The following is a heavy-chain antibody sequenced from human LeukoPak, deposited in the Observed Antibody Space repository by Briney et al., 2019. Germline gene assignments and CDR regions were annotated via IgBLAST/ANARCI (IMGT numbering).Heavy chain of an antibody. CDR2: IKQDGSEK. CDR3: ARESGIAAALDL. V-gene: IGHV3-7*01. D-gene: IGHD6-13*01. CDR1: GLTFSRYW. Sequence: GGSLRLSCAASGLTFSRYWMSWVRQAPGKGLEWVANIKQDGSEKYYVDSVKGRFTISRDNAKNTLYLQMNSLRAEDTAVYYCARESGIAAALDLWGQGTLVTVSS. J-gene: IGHJ5*02.